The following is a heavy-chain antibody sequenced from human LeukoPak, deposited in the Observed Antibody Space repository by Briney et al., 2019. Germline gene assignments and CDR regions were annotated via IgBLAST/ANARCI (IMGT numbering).Heavy chain of an antibody. CDR1: GFTFSSYD. J-gene: IGHJ6*02. CDR2: IGTAGDT. D-gene: IGHD3-10*01. CDR3: ARSFGSLTVSPSDGMDV. Sequence: PGGSLRLSCAASGFTFSSYDMHWVRQATGKGLEWVSAIGTAGDTYYPGSVKGRFTISRENAKNSLYLQMNSLRAGDTAVYYCARSFGSLTVSPSDGMDVWGQGTTVTVSS. V-gene: IGHV3-13*01.